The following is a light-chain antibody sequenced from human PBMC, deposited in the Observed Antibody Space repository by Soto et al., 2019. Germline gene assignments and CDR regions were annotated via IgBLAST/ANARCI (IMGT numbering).Light chain of an antibody. CDR1: QSVSSN. J-gene: IGKJ2*01. CDR3: QQYNNWPLMYT. V-gene: IGKV3-15*01. CDR2: GAS. Sequence: EIVMTQSPATLSVSPGERATLSCRASQSVSSNLAWYQQKTGQAPRRLIYGASTRATGIPARFSGSGSGTEFTLTIRCLQSEDFAVYYCQQYNNWPLMYTFCQGTKLEIK.